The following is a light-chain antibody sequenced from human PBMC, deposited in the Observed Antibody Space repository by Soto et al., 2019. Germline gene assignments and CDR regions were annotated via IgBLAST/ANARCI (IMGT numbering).Light chain of an antibody. Sequence: DIQMTQSPSTLSASVGDRVTITCRASQSIRSWLAWYQQKPGKAPKVLIYDASSLESGVPSRFGGSGSGTEFTLTISSLQPGDFATYYCQQYITYPSTFGQGTKVEIK. J-gene: IGKJ1*01. V-gene: IGKV1-5*01. CDR2: DAS. CDR1: QSIRSW. CDR3: QQYITYPST.